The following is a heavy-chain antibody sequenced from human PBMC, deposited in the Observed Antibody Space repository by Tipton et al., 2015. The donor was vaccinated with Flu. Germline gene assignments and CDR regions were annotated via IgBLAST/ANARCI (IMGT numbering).Heavy chain of an antibody. V-gene: IGHV4-59*01. CDR1: GGSIRSYY. D-gene: IGHD5-12*01. Sequence: TLSLTCSVSGGSIRSYYWTWIRLPPGKGLDWIGSTSYSGSANYNPSLRSRVSISLDTSKNQFSLNFVSVTAADTALYYCAREHGGYDHNRGSYFSYGVDVCGQGTTVTVSS. J-gene: IGHJ6*02. CDR2: TSYSGSA. CDR3: AREHGGYDHNRGSYFSYGVDV.